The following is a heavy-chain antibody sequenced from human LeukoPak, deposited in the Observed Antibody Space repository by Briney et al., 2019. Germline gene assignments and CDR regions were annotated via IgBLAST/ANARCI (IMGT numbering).Heavy chain of an antibody. J-gene: IGHJ4*02. CDR3: VRGFRGYSFDY. CDR2: ISTGGSP. Sequence: GGSLRLSCAASGFTVSNNYMTWVRQAPGKGLEWVSLISTGGSPYYTDSVKGRFTITRDNSKNTLFLQMNSLRAEDTAVYYCVRGFRGYSFDYWGQGTLVTVSS. V-gene: IGHV3-53*01. CDR1: GFTVSNNY.